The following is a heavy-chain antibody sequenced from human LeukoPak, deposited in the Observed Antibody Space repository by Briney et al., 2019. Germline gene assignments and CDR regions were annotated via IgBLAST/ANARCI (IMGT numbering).Heavy chain of an antibody. J-gene: IGHJ4*02. Sequence: PGGSLRLSCAASGFTVSSNYMSWVRQAPGKGLEWVSVIYSGERTYYADSVKGRFAISRDNSKNTVHLQMNSLRIEDTAVYCCGRENPIDHWGQGTPVTVSS. CDR2: IYSGERT. CDR1: GFTVSSNY. CDR3: GRENPIDH. V-gene: IGHV3-66*02.